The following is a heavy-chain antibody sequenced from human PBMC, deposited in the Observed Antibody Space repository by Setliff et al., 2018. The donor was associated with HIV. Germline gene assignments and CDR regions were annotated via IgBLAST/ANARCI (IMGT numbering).Heavy chain of an antibody. CDR3: TTDPRAY. J-gene: IGHJ4*02. Sequence: VASVKVSCKAFGSAFTSYYIHWVQQAPGKGLEWMGRVDPENGKTMYTEKFQGRVSITADRSTDTVDMELRGLRPDDTAIYYCTTDPRAYWGQGTLVTVSS. CDR2: VDPENGKT. CDR1: GSAFTSYY. V-gene: IGHV1-69-2*01.